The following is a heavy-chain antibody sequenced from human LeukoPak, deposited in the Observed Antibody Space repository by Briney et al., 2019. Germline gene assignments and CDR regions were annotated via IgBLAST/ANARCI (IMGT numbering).Heavy chain of an antibody. J-gene: IGHJ4*02. CDR1: GFTFVNYG. CDR3: VRDHNYAFDY. D-gene: IGHD5-18*01. CDR2: IPYEGSNR. Sequence: PGGSLRLSCVASGFTFVNYGFHWVRQAPGKGLEWVAFIPYEGSNRHYADSVKGRFTISSDNAKNSLYLQMNSLRAEDTAVYFCVRDHNYAFDYWGQGTLVTVSS. V-gene: IGHV3-30-3*01.